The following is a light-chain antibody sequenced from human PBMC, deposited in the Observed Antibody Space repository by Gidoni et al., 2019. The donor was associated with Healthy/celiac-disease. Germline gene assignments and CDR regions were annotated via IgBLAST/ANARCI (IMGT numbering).Light chain of an antibody. V-gene: IGKV3D-20*01. CDR3: QQYGSSPVT. Sequence: EIVLTQSPATLSLSPGERATLSCGASQSVSSSYLAWYQQKPGLAPRLLIYDASSRATGIPDRVSGSGSGTDFTLTISRLEPEDFAVYYCQQYGSSPVTFGQGTKVEIK. J-gene: IGKJ1*01. CDR2: DAS. CDR1: QSVSSSY.